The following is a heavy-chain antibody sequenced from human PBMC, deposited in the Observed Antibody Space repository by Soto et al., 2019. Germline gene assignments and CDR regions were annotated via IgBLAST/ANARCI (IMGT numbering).Heavy chain of an antibody. D-gene: IGHD3-22*01. Sequence: EVQLVESGGGLVKPGGSLRLSCAASGFIFSSYSMNWVRQAPGKGLEWVPSISSSSSYIYYADSVKGRFTISRDNAKNSLYLQMHSLRADDTAVYYCARDTSASGGYYYDYWGQGSLVTVSS. J-gene: IGHJ4*02. CDR3: ARDTSASGGYYYDY. V-gene: IGHV3-21*01. CDR2: ISSSSSYI. CDR1: GFIFSSYS.